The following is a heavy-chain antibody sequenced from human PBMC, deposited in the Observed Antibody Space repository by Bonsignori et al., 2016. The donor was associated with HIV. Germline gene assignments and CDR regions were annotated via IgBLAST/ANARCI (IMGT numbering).Heavy chain of an antibody. V-gene: IGHV1-2*02. CDR3: ARDRSYSSGSKRRITYYYMDV. CDR1: GYTFTGYY. J-gene: IGHJ6*03. Sequence: ASVKVSCKASGYTFTGYYMHWVRQAPGQGLEWMGWINPNSGGTNYAQKFQGRVTMTRDTSISTAYMELSRLRSDDTAVYYCARDRSYSSGSKRRITYYYMDVWGNGTTVTVSS. CDR2: INPNSGGT. D-gene: IGHD6-19*01.